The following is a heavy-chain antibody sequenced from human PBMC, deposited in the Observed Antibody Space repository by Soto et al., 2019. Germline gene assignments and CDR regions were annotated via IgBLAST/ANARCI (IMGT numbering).Heavy chain of an antibody. D-gene: IGHD6-6*01. CDR2: INPNSGGT. J-gene: IGHJ6*02. CDR3: ARGARYSSSWPYYYYGMDV. Sequence: QVQLVQSGAEVKKPGASVKVSCKASGYTFTGYYMHWVRQAPGQGHEWMGWINPNSGGTNYAQKFQGWVTMTRDTSISTAYMELSRLRSDDTAVYYCARGARYSSSWPYYYYGMDVWGQGTTVTVSS. CDR1: GYTFTGYY. V-gene: IGHV1-2*04.